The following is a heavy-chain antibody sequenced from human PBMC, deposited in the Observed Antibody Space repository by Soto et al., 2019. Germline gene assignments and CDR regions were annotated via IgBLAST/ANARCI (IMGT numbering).Heavy chain of an antibody. J-gene: IGHJ4*02. V-gene: IGHV1-18*01. CDR2: ISPNSGYT. Sequence: QVQLVQSEGEVKQPGASVKVSCKASGYTFTTYGVCWVRQVPGRGLEWVGYISPNSGYTVYAQNFQGRVSMSTDTSTSTGYMELRSLRSDDTAVYYCVRDMWTHCGPQNFFDYWGQGALVTVSS. CDR1: GYTFTTYG. CDR3: VRDMWTHCGPQNFFDY. D-gene: IGHD2-21*01.